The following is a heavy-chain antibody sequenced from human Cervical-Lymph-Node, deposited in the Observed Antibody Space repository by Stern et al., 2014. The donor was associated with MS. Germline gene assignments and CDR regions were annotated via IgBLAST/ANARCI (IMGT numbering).Heavy chain of an antibody. Sequence: VQLVESGGGVVQPGGSLRLSCAASGFIFSNFGMHWVRQAPGKGLEWVSVIWYDGSRKYYAASVKGRFTISRDDSKNTVYLGINGLTVEDPAVYYCARGSYGSPTIFDYWGQGTLVPVSS. V-gene: IGHV3-33*01. D-gene: IGHD5-24*01. J-gene: IGHJ4*02. CDR3: ARGSYGSPTIFDY. CDR1: GFIFSNFG. CDR2: IWYDGSRK.